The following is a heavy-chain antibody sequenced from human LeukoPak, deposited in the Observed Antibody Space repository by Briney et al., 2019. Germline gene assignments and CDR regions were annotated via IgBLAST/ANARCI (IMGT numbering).Heavy chain of an antibody. CDR2: ISFDGSNN. J-gene: IGHJ5*02. V-gene: IGHV3-30-3*01. Sequence: GRSLRLSCAASGFSLRTFAMHWVRQAPGKGLEWVAVISFDGSNNYYAVSVEGRFTISRDTSTNTLYLQMDSLRPDDTAVYYCARERSEYDFWSGYFDPWGQGTLVTVSS. CDR3: ARERSEYDFWSGYFDP. CDR1: GFSLRTFA. D-gene: IGHD3-3*01.